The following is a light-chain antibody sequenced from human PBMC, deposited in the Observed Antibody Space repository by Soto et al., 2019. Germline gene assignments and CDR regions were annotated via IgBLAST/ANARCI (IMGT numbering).Light chain of an antibody. CDR3: QQSDSTPLT. Sequence: DIQMTQSPASLSASVGERVTLTCRASQSISSYLNWYQQKQGNAPKLLIYAASSLQSGVTSRFSGSGSGTDFTLTISSLQPEDFATYYCQQSDSTPLTFGGGTKVEIK. J-gene: IGKJ4*01. V-gene: IGKV1-39*01. CDR2: AAS. CDR1: QSISSY.